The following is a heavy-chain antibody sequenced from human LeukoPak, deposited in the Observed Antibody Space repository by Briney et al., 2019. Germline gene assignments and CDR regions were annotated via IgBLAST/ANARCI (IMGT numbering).Heavy chain of an antibody. Sequence: PSQTLSLTCTVSGGSISSGGHYWSWIRQPPGKGLEWIGYVSDSGSTNYNPSLKSRVTVSVDTSKDQFSLKLTSVTAADTAVYYCARTGSSWPLYYYYYMDVWGKGTTVTVSS. CDR1: GGSISSGGHY. CDR2: VSDSGST. J-gene: IGHJ6*03. D-gene: IGHD6-13*01. V-gene: IGHV4-61*08. CDR3: ARTGSSWPLYYYYYMDV.